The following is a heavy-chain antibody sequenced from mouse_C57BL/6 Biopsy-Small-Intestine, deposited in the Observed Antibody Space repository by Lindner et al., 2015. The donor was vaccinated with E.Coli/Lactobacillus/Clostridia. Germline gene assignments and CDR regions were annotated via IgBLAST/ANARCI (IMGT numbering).Heavy chain of an antibody. Sequence: VQLQESGAELVKPGASVKLSCKASGYTFTEYTIHWVRQRSGQGLEWIGWFHPGSGDINYNEKFKDKATLTADKSSSTVYMDLSRLTSEDSAVYFCARQEPYYAMDYWGQGTSVTVSS. J-gene: IGHJ4*01. CDR1: GYTFTEYT. V-gene: IGHV1-62-2*01. CDR3: ARQEPYYAMDY. CDR2: FHPGSGDI.